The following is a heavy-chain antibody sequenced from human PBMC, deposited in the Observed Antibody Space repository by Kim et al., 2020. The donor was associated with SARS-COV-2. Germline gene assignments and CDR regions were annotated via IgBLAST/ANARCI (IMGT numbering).Heavy chain of an antibody. J-gene: IGHJ4*02. CDR2: ISSNNRNT. V-gene: IGHV1-18*01. D-gene: IGHD6-13*01. Sequence: ASVKVSCKASGYTFTSYGISWVRQAPGQGLEWMGWISSNNRNTNYAQKLQGRVTMTTDTSTSTAYMELRSLRSDDTGVYYCARDTRYSNTWYSDYWGQGTLVTVSS. CDR3: ARDTRYSNTWYSDY. CDR1: GYTFTSYG.